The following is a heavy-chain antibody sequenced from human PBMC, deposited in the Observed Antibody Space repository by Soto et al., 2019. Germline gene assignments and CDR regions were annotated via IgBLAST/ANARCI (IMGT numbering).Heavy chain of an antibody. Sequence: GASVKVSCKASGYTFTSYDINWVRQATGQGLEWMGWMNPNSGNTGYAQKFQGRVTMTRNTSISTAYMELSSLRSEDTAVYYCARGLGEGYCTNGVCYAARAFDIWGQGTMVTVSS. J-gene: IGHJ3*02. CDR3: ARGLGEGYCTNGVCYAARAFDI. V-gene: IGHV1-8*01. CDR2: MNPNSGNT. D-gene: IGHD2-8*01. CDR1: GYTFTSYD.